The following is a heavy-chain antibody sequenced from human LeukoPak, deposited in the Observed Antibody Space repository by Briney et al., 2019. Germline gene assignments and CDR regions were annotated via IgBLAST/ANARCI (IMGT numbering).Heavy chain of an antibody. CDR1: GFTFSSYW. J-gene: IGHJ4*02. Sequence: GGSLRLSCAASGFTFSSYWMHWVRQAPGKGLVWVSRINNDGSGTTYADSVKGRFTISRDNAKNTLYLQMNSLRAEDTAVYYCARGYTYGSIDYWGQGTLVTASS. D-gene: IGHD5-18*01. CDR3: ARGYTYGSIDY. V-gene: IGHV3-74*01. CDR2: INNDGSGT.